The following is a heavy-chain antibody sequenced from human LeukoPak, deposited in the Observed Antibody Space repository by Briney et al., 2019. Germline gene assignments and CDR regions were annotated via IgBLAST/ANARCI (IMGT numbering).Heavy chain of an antibody. J-gene: IGHJ4*02. CDR3: ARAPRYGSGSLGFDY. CDR1: GGSIRSSYYY. V-gene: IGHV4-39*07. D-gene: IGHD3-10*01. CDR2: IYDSGST. Sequence: SETLSLTCTVSGGSIRSSYYYWGWIRQPPGKGLEWIGSIYDSGSTYYNPSLKSRVTISVDTSKNQFSLKLSSVTAADTAVYYCARAPRYGSGSLGFDYWGQGTLVTVSS.